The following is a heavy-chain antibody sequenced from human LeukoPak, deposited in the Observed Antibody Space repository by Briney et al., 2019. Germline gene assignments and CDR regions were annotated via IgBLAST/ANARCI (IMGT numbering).Heavy chain of an antibody. J-gene: IGHJ4*02. CDR2: ISPDGETT. CDR1: GFTFSSIS. V-gene: IGHV3-21*06. CDR3: TRDLPVPSLVRGIIIYGLIDY. Sequence: PGGSLRLSCEPSGFTFSSISKNWARQAPGKGLEWVSSISPDGETTYHADSVKGRFTTSRDNAKSSLYLQMNSLRAEDTALYYCTRDLPVPSLVRGIIIYGLIDYWGQGTLVTVSS. D-gene: IGHD3-10*01.